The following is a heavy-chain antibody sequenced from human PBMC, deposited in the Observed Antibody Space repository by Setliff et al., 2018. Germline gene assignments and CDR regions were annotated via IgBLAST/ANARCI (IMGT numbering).Heavy chain of an antibody. CDR1: GGSFSGYQ. V-gene: IGHV4-34*01. Sequence: SETLSLTCVVYGGSFSGYQWSWIRQPPGKGLEWIGEINHSGSTNYNASLKSRVSISVEKSKNQFSLKLTSVTAADTAVYYCARAQVVFAISAPVWYFEVWGRGTQVTVSS. CDR3: ARAQVVFAISAPVWYFEV. CDR2: INHSGST. D-gene: IGHD2-21*01. J-gene: IGHJ2*01.